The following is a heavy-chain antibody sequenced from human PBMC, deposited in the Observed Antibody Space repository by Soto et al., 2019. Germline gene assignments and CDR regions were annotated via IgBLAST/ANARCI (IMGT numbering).Heavy chain of an antibody. CDR2: IYWNDDK. CDR3: AHRLIAAAVNWVDP. Sequence: QITLKESGPTLVKPTQTLTLTCTFSGFSLSTSGVGVGWIRQPPGKALEWLALIYWNDDKRYSPSLKSRLTITKDTSENQVVLTMTNMDPVDTATYYCAHRLIAAAVNWVDPWGQGTLVTVSS. J-gene: IGHJ5*02. V-gene: IGHV2-5*01. CDR1: GFSLSTSGVG. D-gene: IGHD6-13*01.